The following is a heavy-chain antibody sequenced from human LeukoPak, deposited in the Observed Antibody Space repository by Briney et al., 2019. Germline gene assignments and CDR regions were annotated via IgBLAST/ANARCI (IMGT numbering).Heavy chain of an antibody. CDR2: IIPIFGTA. V-gene: IGHV1-69*01. J-gene: IGHJ6*03. D-gene: IGHD1-7*01. CDR3: AQTTNANYYYYYMDV. Sequence: SVKVSCKASGGTFSSYAISWVRQAPGQGLEWMGGIIPIFGTANYAQKFQGRVTITADESTSTAYMELSSLRSEDTAVYYCAQTTNANYYYYYMDVWGKGTTVTVSS. CDR1: GGTFSSYA.